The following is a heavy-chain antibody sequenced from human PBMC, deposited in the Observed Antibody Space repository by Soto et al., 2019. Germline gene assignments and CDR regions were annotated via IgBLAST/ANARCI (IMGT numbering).Heavy chain of an antibody. CDR2: IIPIFGTA. CDR3: ARGPYYYDSSGFRADY. Sequence: ASVKVSCKASGGTFSSYAISWVRQAPGQGLEWMGGIIPIFGTANYAQKFQGRVTITADESTSTAYMELSSLRSEDTAVYYYARGPYYYDSSGFRADYWGHGTLVTVSS. D-gene: IGHD3-22*01. V-gene: IGHV1-69*13. J-gene: IGHJ4*01. CDR1: GGTFSSYA.